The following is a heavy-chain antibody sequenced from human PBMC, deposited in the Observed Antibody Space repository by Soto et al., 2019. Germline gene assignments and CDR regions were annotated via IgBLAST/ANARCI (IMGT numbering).Heavy chain of an antibody. D-gene: IGHD6-19*01. CDR1: GGSFSGYY. V-gene: IGHV4-59*08. Sequence: SETLSLTCAVYGGSFSGYYWSWLRPPPGKALEWIGSVSYSGSTDYHPSLKSRVSISIDTSKNQFSLKMISVTAADTAVYYCARHGSDSGWFFCDPWGQGALVTVSS. CDR2: VSYSGST. J-gene: IGHJ5*02. CDR3: ARHGSDSGWFFCDP.